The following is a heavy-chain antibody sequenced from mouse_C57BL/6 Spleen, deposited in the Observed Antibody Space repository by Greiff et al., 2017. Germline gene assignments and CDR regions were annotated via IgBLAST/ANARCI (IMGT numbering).Heavy chain of an antibody. Sequence: EVQLQESGPGLVKPSQSLSLTCSVTGYSITSGYYWNWIRQFPGNKLEWMGYISYDGSNNYNPSLKNRISITRDTSKNQFFLKLNSVTTEDTATYYCARSWGFDYWGQGTTLTVSS. CDR1: GYSITSGYY. J-gene: IGHJ2*01. CDR3: ARSWGFDY. V-gene: IGHV3-6*01. D-gene: IGHD4-1*01. CDR2: ISYDGSN.